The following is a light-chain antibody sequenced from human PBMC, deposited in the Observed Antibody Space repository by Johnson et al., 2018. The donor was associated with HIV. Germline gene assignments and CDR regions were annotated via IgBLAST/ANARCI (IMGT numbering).Light chain of an antibody. V-gene: IGLV1-51*01. CDR2: DND. J-gene: IGLJ1*01. CDR3: GTWDSGLGALYV. CDR1: SSNIENNY. Sequence: QSVLTQPPSVSAAPGQTVTISCSGSSSNIENNYVSWYQKLPGTAPKLLIYDNDKRPSGIPDRFSGSKSGTSATLGITGLQTGDEADYYCGTWDSGLGALYVFGTGTKVTVL.